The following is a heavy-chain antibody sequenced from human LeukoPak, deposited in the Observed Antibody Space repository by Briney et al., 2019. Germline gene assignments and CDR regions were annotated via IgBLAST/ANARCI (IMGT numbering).Heavy chain of an antibody. CDR2: MNPNSGNT. CDR1: GGTFSSYD. Sequence: ASVKVSCKASGGTFSSYDINWVRQATGQGLEWMGWMNPNSGNTGYAQKFQGRVTITADESTSTAYMELSSLRSEDTAVYYCARGSELLAHFDYWGQGTLVTVSS. V-gene: IGHV1-8*03. J-gene: IGHJ4*02. D-gene: IGHD1-26*01. CDR3: ARGSELLAHFDY.